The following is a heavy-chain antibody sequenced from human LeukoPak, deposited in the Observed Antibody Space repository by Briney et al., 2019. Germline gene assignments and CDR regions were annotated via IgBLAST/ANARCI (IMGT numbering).Heavy chain of an antibody. CDR1: GGSISSYY. CDR3: ARAPYSSGWYDWFYP. V-gene: IGHV4-59*01. J-gene: IGHJ5*02. CDR2: IYYSGST. D-gene: IGHD6-19*01. Sequence: SETLSLTCTVSGGSISSYYWSWIRQPPRKGLEWIGYIYYSGSTNYNPSLKSRVTISVDTSKNQFSLKLSSVTAADTAVYYCARAPYSSGWYDWFYPWGQGTLVTVSS.